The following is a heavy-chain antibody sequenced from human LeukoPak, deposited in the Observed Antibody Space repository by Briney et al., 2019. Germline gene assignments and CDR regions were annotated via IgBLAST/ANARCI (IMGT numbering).Heavy chain of an antibody. CDR2: ISDDSNYI. Sequence: GGSLRLSCAASGFTFSSFSMNWVRQAPGKGLEWVSSISDDSNYIYYADSVKGRFTISRDNAKNSLYLQMNSLRAEDTAVYYCANHLACGSTSCPSFDYWGQGTLVTVSS. CDR1: GFTFSSFS. V-gene: IGHV3-21*01. D-gene: IGHD2-2*01. J-gene: IGHJ4*02. CDR3: ANHLACGSTSCPSFDY.